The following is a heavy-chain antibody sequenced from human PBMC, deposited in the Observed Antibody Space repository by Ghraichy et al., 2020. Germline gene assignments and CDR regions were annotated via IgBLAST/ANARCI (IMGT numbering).Heavy chain of an antibody. Sequence: GGSLRLSCAASGFTFSSYSMNWVRQAPGKGLEWVSYISSSSSTIYYADSVKGRFTISRDNAKNSLYLQMNSLRDEDTAVYYCARAEMATTKGAFDIWGQGTMVTVSS. J-gene: IGHJ3*02. CDR2: ISSSSSTI. V-gene: IGHV3-48*02. D-gene: IGHD5-24*01. CDR1: GFTFSSYS. CDR3: ARAEMATTKGAFDI.